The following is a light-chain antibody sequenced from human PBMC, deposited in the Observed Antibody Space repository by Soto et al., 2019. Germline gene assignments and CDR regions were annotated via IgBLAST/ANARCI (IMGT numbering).Light chain of an antibody. CDR3: QQYNNWPRT. Sequence: DIVMTQSPLSLPVTPGEPASISCRSSQNIGRNLAWYQQKPGQVPRLLIHSASTRATGIPATFSGSGSGTEFTLTVSSLQSEDFAVYYCQQYNNWPRTFGQGTKVDIK. J-gene: IGKJ1*01. V-gene: IGKV3-15*01. CDR1: QNIGRN. CDR2: SAS.